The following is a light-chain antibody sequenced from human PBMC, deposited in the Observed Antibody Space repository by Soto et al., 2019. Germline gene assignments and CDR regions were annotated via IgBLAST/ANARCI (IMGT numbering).Light chain of an antibody. CDR1: SSDVGGYNY. CDR3: TPYAGGNNV. CDR2: EVN. Sequence: QAVLTQPPSASGSPGQSVTISCTGTSSDVGGYNYVSWYQQHPGKVPKLMIYEVNKRPSGVPDRFSGSKSGNTASLTVSGLQAEDEADYYCTPYAGGNNVFGTGTKLPVL. V-gene: IGLV2-8*01. J-gene: IGLJ1*01.